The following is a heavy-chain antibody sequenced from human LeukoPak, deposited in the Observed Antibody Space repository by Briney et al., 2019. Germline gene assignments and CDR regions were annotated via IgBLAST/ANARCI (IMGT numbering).Heavy chain of an antibody. CDR1: GGSFSGYY. D-gene: IGHD3-10*01. J-gene: IGHJ6*02. Sequence: PSETLSLTCAVYGGSFSGYYWSWIRQPPGKGLEWIGEINHSGSTNYNPSLKSRVTISVDTSKNQFSLKLCSVTAADTAVYYCARTLLLWFGEPHYYYGMDVWGQGTTVTVSS. CDR3: ARTLLLWFGEPHYYYGMDV. CDR2: INHSGST. V-gene: IGHV4-34*01.